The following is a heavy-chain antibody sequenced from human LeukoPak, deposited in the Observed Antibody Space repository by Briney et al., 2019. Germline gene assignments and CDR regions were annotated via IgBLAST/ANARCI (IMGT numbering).Heavy chain of an antibody. CDR1: GGTFSSYA. V-gene: IGHV1-69*06. CDR3: ASTTGLAYYYYYMDV. CDR2: IIPIFGTA. Sequence: SVKVSCKASGGTFSSYAISWVRQAPGQGLEWMGGIIPIFGTANYAQKFQGRVTITADKSTSTAYMELSSLRSEDTAVYYCASTTGLAYYYYYMDVWGKGTTVTVSS. J-gene: IGHJ6*03. D-gene: IGHD4-11*01.